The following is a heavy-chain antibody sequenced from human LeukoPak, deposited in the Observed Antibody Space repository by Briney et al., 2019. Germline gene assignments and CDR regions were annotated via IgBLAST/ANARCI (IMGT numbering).Heavy chain of an antibody. D-gene: IGHD3-16*01. CDR2: ISSSSSYT. CDR3: TTRACHAGGCSSSFYYYYGLHF. J-gene: IGHJ6*02. Sequence: GGSLRLSCAASGFTFSDYYMSWIRQAPGKGLEWVSYISSSSSYTNYADSVKGRFTISRDNAKNSLYLQMNSLKSEDTATYYCTTRACHAGGCSSSFYYYYGLHFWGQGTTVSVSS. CDR1: GFTFSDYY. V-gene: IGHV3-11*03.